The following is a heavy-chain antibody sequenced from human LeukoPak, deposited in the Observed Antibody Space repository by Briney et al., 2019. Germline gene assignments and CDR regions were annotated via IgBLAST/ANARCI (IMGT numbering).Heavy chain of an antibody. D-gene: IGHD3-3*01. J-gene: IGHJ4*02. CDR2: ISSSGNT. CDR1: GGSTSGGNYY. V-gene: IGHV4-39*02. Sequence: PSETLSLTCIVSGGSTSGGNYYWGWLRRPPGKGLEWIGGISSSGNTHYNPSLKSRITISIDTSKNHFSLKLSSVTAADTAVYYCARLGAGPTYYDFWSGYSSFYFDYWGQGTLVTVSS. CDR3: ARLGAGPTYYDFWSGYSSFYFDY.